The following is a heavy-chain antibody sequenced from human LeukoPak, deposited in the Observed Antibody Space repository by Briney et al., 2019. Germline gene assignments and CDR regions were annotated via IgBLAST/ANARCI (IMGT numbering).Heavy chain of an antibody. CDR3: ARDPLYDSSGYSDY. CDR2: ISSSSSYI. J-gene: IGHJ4*02. Sequence: GGSLRLSCAASGFTFSDYAMSWVRQAPGKGLEWVSSISSSSSYIYYADSVKGRFTISRDNAKNSLYLQMNSLRAEDTAVYYCARDPLYDSSGYSDYWGQGTLVTVSS. CDR1: GFTFSDYA. V-gene: IGHV3-21*01. D-gene: IGHD3-22*01.